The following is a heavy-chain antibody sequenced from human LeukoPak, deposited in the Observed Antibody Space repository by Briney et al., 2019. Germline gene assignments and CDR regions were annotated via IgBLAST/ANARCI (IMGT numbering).Heavy chain of an antibody. CDR3: AKAGDCSGGSCYPVYYYYYGMDV. CDR2: IRYGGSNK. Sequence: GSLRLSCAASGFTFSSYGMHWVRQAPGKGLEWVAFIRYGGSNKYYADSVKGRFTISRDNSKNTLYLQMNSLRAEDTAVYYCAKAGDCSGGSCYPVYYYYYGMDVWGQGTTVTVSS. D-gene: IGHD2-15*01. CDR1: GFTFSSYG. J-gene: IGHJ6*02. V-gene: IGHV3-30*02.